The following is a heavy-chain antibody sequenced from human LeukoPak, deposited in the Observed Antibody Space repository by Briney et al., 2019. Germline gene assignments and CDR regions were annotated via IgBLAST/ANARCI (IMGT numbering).Heavy chain of an antibody. V-gene: IGHV3-30*04. Sequence: HSGGSLRLSCAASGFTFSSYAMHWVRQAPGKGLEWVAVISYDGSNKYYADSVKGRFTISRDNSKNTLYLQMNSLRAEDTAVYYCARDPRFGAVAGTGVDYWGQGTLVTVSS. CDR2: ISYDGSNK. CDR1: GFTFSSYA. CDR3: ARDPRFGAVAGTGVDY. D-gene: IGHD6-19*01. J-gene: IGHJ4*02.